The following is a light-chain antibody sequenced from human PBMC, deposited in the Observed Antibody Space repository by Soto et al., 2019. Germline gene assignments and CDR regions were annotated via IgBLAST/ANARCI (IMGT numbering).Light chain of an antibody. V-gene: IGKV1-39*01. Sequence: DIQMTQSPSSLSASVGERPTMTCRASQTISSCLNWYQQKPGKAPKLLINAASTLQSGVPSRFSGSGSGTHFTLTISSLLPEDLATYYCQQSCSFPYTFGQGTKVDIK. CDR2: AAS. CDR3: QQSCSFPYT. CDR1: QTISSC. J-gene: IGKJ2*01.